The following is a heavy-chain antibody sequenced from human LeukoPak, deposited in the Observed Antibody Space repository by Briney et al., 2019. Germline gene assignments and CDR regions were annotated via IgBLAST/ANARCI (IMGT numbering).Heavy chain of an antibody. CDR1: GFTFSSYG. Sequence: GESLKISCAASGFTFSSYGMHWVRQAPGKGLEWVAFIRYDGSNKYYADSVKGRFTISRDNSKNTLYLQMNSLRAEDTAVYYCAKTIAVAGRVFDYWGQGTLVTVSS. CDR3: AKTIAVAGRVFDY. J-gene: IGHJ4*02. V-gene: IGHV3-30*02. CDR2: IRYDGSNK. D-gene: IGHD6-19*01.